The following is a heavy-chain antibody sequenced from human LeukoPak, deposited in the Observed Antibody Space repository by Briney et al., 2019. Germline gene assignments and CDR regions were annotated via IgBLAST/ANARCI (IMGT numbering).Heavy chain of an antibody. J-gene: IGHJ4*02. CDR2: INPNSGGT. D-gene: IGHD3-22*01. CDR1: GYTFTGYY. V-gene: IGHV1-2*02. Sequence: ASVKVSCKASGYTFTGYYMHWVRQALGQGLEWMGWINPNSGGTNYAQKFQGRVTMTRDTSIGTAYMELSRLRSDDTAVYYCARNHDSSVLNYWGQGTLVTVSS. CDR3: ARNHDSSVLNY.